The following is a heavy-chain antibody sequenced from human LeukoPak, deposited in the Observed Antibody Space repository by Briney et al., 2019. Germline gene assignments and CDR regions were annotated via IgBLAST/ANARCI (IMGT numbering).Heavy chain of an antibody. CDR3: ATYDVMNGCLDY. CDR1: GLTFSNFA. V-gene: IGHV3-23*01. CDR2: ISGGAENT. Sequence: EGSLRLSCAVSGLTFSNFAMAWVRQAPGKGLDWVAGISGGAENTYYGDSAKGRFTISRDNSKNTVDLEMNSLRAEDTAVYFCATYDVMNGCLDYWGQGAQVTVSS. D-gene: IGHD3/OR15-3a*01. J-gene: IGHJ4*02.